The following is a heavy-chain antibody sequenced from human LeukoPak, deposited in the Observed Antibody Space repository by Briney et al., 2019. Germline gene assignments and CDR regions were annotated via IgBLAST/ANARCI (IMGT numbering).Heavy chain of an antibody. J-gene: IGHJ4*02. CDR3: ARNRVFDY. V-gene: IGHV4-59*08. Sequence: PSETLSLTCTVSGGSLSSYYWSWIRQPPGKGLEWIGYIYSTGSANYNPSLKSRVTLSVDTAKNQFSLKLNSVTAADTAVYYCARNRVFDYWGQGTLVTVSS. CDR1: GGSLSSYY. CDR2: IYSTGSA. D-gene: IGHD2/OR15-2a*01.